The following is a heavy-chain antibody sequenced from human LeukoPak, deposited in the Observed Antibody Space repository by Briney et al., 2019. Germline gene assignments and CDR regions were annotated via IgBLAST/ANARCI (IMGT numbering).Heavy chain of an antibody. J-gene: IGHJ3*02. V-gene: IGHV3-7*01. CDR1: GFTFSSYW. CDR2: IKQDGSEK. D-gene: IGHD3-22*01. CDR3: ARGDTDYDSSGYYYPDI. Sequence: PGGSLRLSCAASGFTFSSYWMSWVRQAPGKGLEWVANIKQDGSEKYYVDSVKGRFTISRDNAKNSLYLQMNSLRAEDTAVYYCARGDTDYDSSGYYYPDIWGQGTMVTVSS.